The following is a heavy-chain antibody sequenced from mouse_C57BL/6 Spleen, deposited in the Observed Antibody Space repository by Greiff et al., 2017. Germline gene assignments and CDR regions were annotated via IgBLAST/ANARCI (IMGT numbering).Heavy chain of an antibody. V-gene: IGHV1-82*01. CDR1: GYAFSSSW. D-gene: IGHD2-3*01. CDR2: IYPGDGDT. Sequence: VQLQQSGPELVKPGASVTISCKASGYAFSSSWMNWVKQRPGKGLVWIGRIYPGDGDTNYNGKFKGKATLTAANSSSTAYMQLSSLTSEDSAVYFCARRRDGYFYFDYWGQGTTLTVSS. J-gene: IGHJ2*01. CDR3: ARRRDGYFYFDY.